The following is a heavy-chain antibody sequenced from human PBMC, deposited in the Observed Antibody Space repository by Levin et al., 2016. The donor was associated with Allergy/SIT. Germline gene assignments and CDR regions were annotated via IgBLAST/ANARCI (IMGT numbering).Heavy chain of an antibody. J-gene: IGHJ6*03. Sequence: ASVKVSCKASGYTFTGYYIHWVRQAPGQGLEWMGWINPNSGATNYAQTFQGRVTITRDSSISTVYMDLSSLISDDTAVYYCAREIKSQVLFYCMDVWGKGTTVSVSS. D-gene: IGHD2/OR15-2a*01. CDR3: AREIKSQVLFYCMDV. CDR1: GYTFTGYY. CDR2: INPNSGAT. V-gene: IGHV1-2*02.